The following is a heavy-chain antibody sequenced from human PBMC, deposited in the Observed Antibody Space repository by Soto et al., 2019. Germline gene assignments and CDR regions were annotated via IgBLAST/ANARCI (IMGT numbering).Heavy chain of an antibody. CDR3: AKEAPGGWHFFDT. J-gene: IGHJ4*02. CDR1: GFTFRTYG. V-gene: IGHV3-30*18. Sequence: SVRLSCAVSGFTFRTYGMHWVRQAPGKGLEWVAFISDDGSQKYYGDSVKGRFTISRDNSKNTLSLRMISLRTEDTSVYYCAKEAPGGWHFFDTWGQGTLVTVSS. D-gene: IGHD6-19*01. CDR2: ISDDGSQK.